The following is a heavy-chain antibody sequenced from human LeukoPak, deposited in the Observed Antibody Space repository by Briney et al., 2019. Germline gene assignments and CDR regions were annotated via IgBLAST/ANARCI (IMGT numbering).Heavy chain of an antibody. CDR2: ITGSGGST. J-gene: IGHJ3*02. Sequence: GGSLRLSCAASGFSFSNYAMSWVRQAPGKGLEWVSAITGSGGSTYYADTVKGRFTISRDNSKNSLYLQMISLRAEDTAVYYCAKKGGSNIMTKNAFDIWGQGTLVTVSS. V-gene: IGHV3-23*01. CDR3: AKKGGSNIMTKNAFDI. CDR1: GFSFSNYA. D-gene: IGHD3-16*01.